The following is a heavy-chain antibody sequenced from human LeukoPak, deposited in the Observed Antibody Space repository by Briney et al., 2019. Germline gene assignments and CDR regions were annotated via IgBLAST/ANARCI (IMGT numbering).Heavy chain of an antibody. D-gene: IGHD3-3*01. V-gene: IGHV3-30-3*01. CDR1: GFTFTSYA. Sequence: PGRSLRPSCAASGFTFTSYAMRWVRQAPGKGLEWVAVIAYDGSNKYYADSVKGRFTTSRENSKNTLYLQMNSLRAEDTAVYYCARGQVLRFLEWLYSFDYWGQGTLVTVSS. CDR3: ARGQVLRFLEWLYSFDY. CDR2: IAYDGSNK. J-gene: IGHJ4*02.